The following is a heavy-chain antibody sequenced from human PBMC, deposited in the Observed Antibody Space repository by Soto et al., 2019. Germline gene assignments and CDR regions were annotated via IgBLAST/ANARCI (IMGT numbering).Heavy chain of an antibody. V-gene: IGHV4-34*01. D-gene: IGHD1-26*01. CDR1: GGSFSGYI. Sequence: QVQLQQWGAGLLKPSETLSLTCAVHGGSFSGYIWTWIRQPPGKGLQWIGQINHSGSTYYNPSLKRRVTISLYPSNDQFSLELDSVTAADTAVYYCARGLITGSSSSGGWYYFDHWGQGTPVTVSS. CDR2: INHSGST. CDR3: ARGLITGSSSSGGWYYFDH. J-gene: IGHJ4*02.